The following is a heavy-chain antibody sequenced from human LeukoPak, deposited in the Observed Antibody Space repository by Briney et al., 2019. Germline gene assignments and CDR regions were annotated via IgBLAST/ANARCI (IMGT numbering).Heavy chain of an antibody. CDR3: ARGGSVAGIPDY. Sequence: SETLSLTCTVSGGSMRSSSYYWGWIRQPPGKGLEWIGSIYYSGNTYYNPSLESRVTVLVDTSKNQFSLKLRSVTAADTAAYYCARGGSVAGIPDYWGQGTLVTVSS. J-gene: IGHJ4*02. D-gene: IGHD6-19*01. CDR1: GGSMRSSSYY. CDR2: IYYSGNT. V-gene: IGHV4-39*07.